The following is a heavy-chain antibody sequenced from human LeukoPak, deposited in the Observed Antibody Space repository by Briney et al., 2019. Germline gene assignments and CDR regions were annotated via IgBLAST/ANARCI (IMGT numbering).Heavy chain of an antibody. Sequence: GGSLRLSCAASGFTFSNYWMSWVRQAPGKGLEWVSYISSSGSTIYYADSVKGRFTISRDNSKNTVYLQMNSLRPEDTAVYYCAARRLTVTTEIDYWGQGTLVTVSS. D-gene: IGHD4-17*01. CDR1: GFTFSNYW. CDR2: ISSSGSTI. J-gene: IGHJ4*02. CDR3: AARRLTVTTEIDY. V-gene: IGHV3-48*01.